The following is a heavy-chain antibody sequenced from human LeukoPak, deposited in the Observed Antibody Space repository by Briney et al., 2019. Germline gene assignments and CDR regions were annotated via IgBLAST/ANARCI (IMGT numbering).Heavy chain of an antibody. CDR1: GYTFSSYA. CDR2: ISSDGRIT. CDR3: ARVSGWYWFDQ. J-gene: IGHJ5*02. Sequence: GGSLRLSCEGSGYTFSSYAMHWVRQAPGKGLEHVAAISSDGRITYYANFVKGRFTISRDNSKNTLYLQMGSLRTEDMAVYYCARVSGWYWFDQWGQGTLVTVSS. D-gene: IGHD6-19*01. V-gene: IGHV3-64*01.